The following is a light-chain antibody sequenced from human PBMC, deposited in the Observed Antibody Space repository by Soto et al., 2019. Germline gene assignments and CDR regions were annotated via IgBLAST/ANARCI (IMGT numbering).Light chain of an antibody. Sequence: SYELTQPPSVSVAPGKTASITCGGDNIGSKSVHWFQQKPGQAPVLVIFYDSDRPAGIPERFSGSNSGITATLTISRVEAGDEADYYCQVWDRSSDHYVFGTGTKVTVL. J-gene: IGLJ1*01. CDR3: QVWDRSSDHYV. CDR2: YDS. V-gene: IGLV3-21*04. CDR1: NIGSKS.